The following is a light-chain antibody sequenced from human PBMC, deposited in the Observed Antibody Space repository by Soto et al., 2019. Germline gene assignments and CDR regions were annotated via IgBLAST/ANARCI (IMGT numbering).Light chain of an antibody. Sequence: EKELTHTPATLSVSALLTATLSFMTSQSVSSYLAWYQQKPGQAPRLLIYDASNRATGIPARFSGSGSGTDFTLTISSLEPEDFAVYYCQQDNKRTLKFGQGTKVEIK. CDR1: QSVSSY. J-gene: IGKJ1*01. CDR2: DAS. V-gene: IGKV3-11*01. CDR3: QQDNKRTLK.